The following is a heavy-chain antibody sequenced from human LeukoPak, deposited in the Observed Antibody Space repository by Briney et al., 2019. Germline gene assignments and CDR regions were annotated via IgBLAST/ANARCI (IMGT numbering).Heavy chain of an antibody. J-gene: IGHJ4*02. D-gene: IGHD5-12*01. V-gene: IGHV4-34*01. CDR1: GVSLPGHN. Sequence: SETLSLTCAVSGVSLPGHNWGWIRQPPGKGLEWIGGIYTSGSTNYNPPLKSRVTISVDTAKSQFSLRLTSMTAADTAVYYCARDVAGNTFDYWGQGTLVTVSS. CDR3: ARDVAGNTFDY. CDR2: IYTSGST.